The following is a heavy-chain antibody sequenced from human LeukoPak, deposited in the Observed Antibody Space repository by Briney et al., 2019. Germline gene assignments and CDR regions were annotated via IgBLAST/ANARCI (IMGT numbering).Heavy chain of an antibody. CDR1: GGSFSGYY. CDR3: ARSGYSYGSDY. D-gene: IGHD5-18*01. CDR2: INHSGST. Sequence: SETLSLTCAVYGGSFSGYYWSWIRQPPGKGLEWIGEINHSGSTNYNPSLKGRVTISVDTSKNQFSLKLSSVTAADTAVYYCARSGYSYGSDYWGQGTLVTVSP. V-gene: IGHV4-34*01. J-gene: IGHJ4*02.